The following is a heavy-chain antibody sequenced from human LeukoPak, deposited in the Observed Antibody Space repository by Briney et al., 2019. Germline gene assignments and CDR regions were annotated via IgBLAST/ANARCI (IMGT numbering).Heavy chain of an antibody. D-gene: IGHD4/OR15-4a*01. J-gene: IGHJ4*02. CDR1: GFTFSSYA. CDR3: ARGPSYGDRSDFLDY. V-gene: IGHV3-7*01. Sequence: GGSLRLSCAASGFTFSSYAMSWVRQAPGKGLEWVADIKQGGSEKYYVDSVKGRFTISRDNGKNSLYLQMNSLRAEDTAVYYCARGPSYGDRSDFLDYWGQGTLVTVSS. CDR2: IKQGGSEK.